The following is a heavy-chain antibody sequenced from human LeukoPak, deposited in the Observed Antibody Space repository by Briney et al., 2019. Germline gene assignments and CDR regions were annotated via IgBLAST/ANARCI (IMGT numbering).Heavy chain of an antibody. Sequence: GASVKLSSTASRYTVTRSDINWVSEAPGHGLGWMGWMIHNSGNTGYAQKVQGRVTMTRNTSISTAYMDLSSLRCEDTAVYYCARRCSRNSFYMNAPNMDVWGKGTTVTVSS. CDR2: MIHNSGNT. CDR3: ARRCSRNSFYMNAPNMDV. D-gene: IGHD2-2*02. CDR1: RYTVTRSD. V-gene: IGHV1-8*01. J-gene: IGHJ6*03.